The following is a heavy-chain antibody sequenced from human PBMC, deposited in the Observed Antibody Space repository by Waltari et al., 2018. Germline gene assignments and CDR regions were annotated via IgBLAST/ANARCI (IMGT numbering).Heavy chain of an antibody. CDR1: RNLLTEHF. Sequence: LVQSGAEVMKPGASVQVSCKVSRNLLTEHFIHWRRQAPGQGLEWMGWVNPRGGPTNFAQRFRGRITVTWDTSLSTSYLGLSGLSSDDTAIYYCAREYCGGECRLFDFWGQGTLVTVSS. CDR2: VNPRGGPT. D-gene: IGHD2-21*01. J-gene: IGHJ4*02. V-gene: IGHV1-2*02. CDR3: AREYCGGECRLFDF.